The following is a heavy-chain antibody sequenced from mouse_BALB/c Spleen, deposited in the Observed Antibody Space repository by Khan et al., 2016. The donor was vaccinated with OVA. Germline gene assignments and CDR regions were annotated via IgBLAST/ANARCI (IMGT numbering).Heavy chain of an antibody. D-gene: IGHD1-1*01. CDR3: ARLAYYDDSEGFAY. J-gene: IGHJ3*01. Sequence: EVELVESGGDLVKPGGSLKLSCAASGFTFSTYGMSWVRQTPDKRLEWAATVSTGCGYTYYPDRVEGRFTISRDDAKNTLYLQMSSLKSEDTAMFYCARLAYYDDSEGFAYWGQGTLVTVSA. CDR1: GFTFSTYG. CDR2: VSTGCGYT. V-gene: IGHV5-6*01.